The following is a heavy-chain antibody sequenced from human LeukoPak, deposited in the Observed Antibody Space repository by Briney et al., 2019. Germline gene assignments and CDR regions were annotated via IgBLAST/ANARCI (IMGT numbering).Heavy chain of an antibody. Sequence: SETLSLTCTVSGGSISSSSYYWGWIRQPPGKGLEWIGSIYYSGSTYYNPSLKSRVTISVDTSKNQFSLKLSSVTAADTAVYYCARGLVVVAASRRGQLGYFDYWGQGTLVTVSS. D-gene: IGHD2-15*01. CDR1: GGSISSSSYY. CDR2: IYYSGST. V-gene: IGHV4-39*07. CDR3: ARGLVVVAASRRGQLGYFDY. J-gene: IGHJ4*02.